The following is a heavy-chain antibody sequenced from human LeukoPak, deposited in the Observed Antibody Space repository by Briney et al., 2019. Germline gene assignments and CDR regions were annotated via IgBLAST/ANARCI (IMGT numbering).Heavy chain of an antibody. J-gene: IGHJ4*02. CDR1: GFTFSSYA. V-gene: IGHV3-23*01. CDR3: AKGSPNYSNRFDY. CDR2: ISGSGGTT. D-gene: IGHD4-11*01. Sequence: GGSLRLSCAASGFTFSSYAMSWVRQAPGKGLEWVSGISGSGGTTYYADSVKGRLTISRDNSKNTLYLQMNSLRAEDTAVYYCAKGSPNYSNRFDYWGQGTLVTVSS.